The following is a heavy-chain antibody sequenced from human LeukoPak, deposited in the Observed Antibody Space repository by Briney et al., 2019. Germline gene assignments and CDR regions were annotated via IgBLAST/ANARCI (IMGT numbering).Heavy chain of an antibody. CDR2: IYHSGST. V-gene: IGHV4-38-2*01. CDR3: ARHYSNYVHFDY. Sequence: SETLSLTCAVSGYSISSGYYWGWIRQPPGQGLEWIGSIYHSGSTYYNPSLKSRVTMSVDTSKNQFSLKLSSVTAADTAVYYCARHYSNYVHFDYWGQGTLVTVSS. J-gene: IGHJ4*02. D-gene: IGHD4-11*01. CDR1: GYSISSGYY.